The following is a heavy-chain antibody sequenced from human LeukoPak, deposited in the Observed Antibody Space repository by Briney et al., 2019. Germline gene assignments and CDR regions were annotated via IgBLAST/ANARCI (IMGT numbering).Heavy chain of an antibody. Sequence: GGSLRLSCSASGFTFSRYWIHWVRQAPGKGLVWVSRINGDGSSTSYADSVKGRFTISRDNAKNTLYLQMKSLRVEDTAVYYCVRDLGYYYDSSSYYYVPGDFDYWGQGTLVTVSS. CDR3: VRDLGYYYDSSSYYYVPGDFDY. D-gene: IGHD3-22*01. J-gene: IGHJ4*02. CDR2: INGDGSST. V-gene: IGHV3-74*01. CDR1: GFTFSRYW.